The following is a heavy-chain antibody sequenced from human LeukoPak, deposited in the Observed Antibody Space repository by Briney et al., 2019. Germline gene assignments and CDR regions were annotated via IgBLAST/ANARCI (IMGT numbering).Heavy chain of an antibody. V-gene: IGHV4-39*01. CDR1: GGSISSSNYY. CDR3: ARQRGYCSGGSCYGMFDY. J-gene: IGHJ4*02. CDR2: IYYSVSI. D-gene: IGHD2-15*01. Sequence: SETLSLTCTVSGGSISSSNYYWGWIRQPPGKGLEWIGSIYYSVSIYYNPSLKSRVTISVDTSKNQFSLKLTSVTAADTAVYYCARQRGYCSGGSCYGMFDYWGQGTLVTVSS.